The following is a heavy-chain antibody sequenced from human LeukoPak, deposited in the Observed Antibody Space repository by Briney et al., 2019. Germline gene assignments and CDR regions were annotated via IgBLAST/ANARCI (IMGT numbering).Heavy chain of an antibody. V-gene: IGHV4-39*01. CDR1: GGSFSSSSYY. J-gene: IGHJ4*02. D-gene: IGHD6-13*01. Sequence: SETLSLTCTVSGGSFSSSSYYWGWLRQPPGTGLEWIGSIYYSGSTYYNASLKSRVTISVDTSKNQFSLKLSSVTAADTAVYYCARSSGIAAAHKYWGQGTLVTVSS. CDR3: ARSSGIAAAHKY. CDR2: IYYSGST.